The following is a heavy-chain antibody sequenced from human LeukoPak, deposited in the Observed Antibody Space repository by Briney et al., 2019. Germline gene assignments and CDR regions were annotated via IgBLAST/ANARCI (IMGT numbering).Heavy chain of an antibody. Sequence: ASVKVSCKASGYSFTGFFIHWVRQAPGQGLEWMGWINPNSGDTDYAQKFQGRVTMTRDMSTSTVYMELSSLRSEDTAVYYCARDGRGHWFDPWGQGTLVTVSS. CDR1: GYSFTGFF. V-gene: IGHV1-2*02. CDR3: ARDGRGHWFDP. CDR2: INPNSGDT. D-gene: IGHD3-10*01. J-gene: IGHJ5*02.